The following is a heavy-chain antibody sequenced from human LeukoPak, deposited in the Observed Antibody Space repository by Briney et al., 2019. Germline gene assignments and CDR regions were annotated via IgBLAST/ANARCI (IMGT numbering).Heavy chain of an antibody. CDR2: FDPEDGET. D-gene: IGHD5-18*01. J-gene: IGHJ4*02. V-gene: IGHV1-24*01. CDR3: ASPSGRGYSYGN. Sequence: ASVKVSCKVSGYTLTELSMHWVRQAPGKGLEWMGGFDPEDGETIYAQKFQGRVTMTEDTSTDTAYMELSSLRSEDTAVYYCASPSGRGYSYGNWGQGTLVTVSS. CDR1: GYTLTELS.